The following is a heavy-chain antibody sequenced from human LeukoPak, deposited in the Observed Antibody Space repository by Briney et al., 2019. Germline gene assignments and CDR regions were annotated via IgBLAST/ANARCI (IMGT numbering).Heavy chain of an antibody. CDR2: ISAYNGNT. CDR1: GYTFTSYG. V-gene: IGHV1-18*01. Sequence: GASVKVSCKASGYTFTSYGISWARQAPGQGLEWMGWISAYNGNTNYAQKLQGRVTMTTDTSTSTAYMELRSLRSDDTAVYYCARDPIVVVPYGMDVWGQGTTVTVSS. D-gene: IGHD2-2*01. J-gene: IGHJ6*02. CDR3: ARDPIVVVPYGMDV.